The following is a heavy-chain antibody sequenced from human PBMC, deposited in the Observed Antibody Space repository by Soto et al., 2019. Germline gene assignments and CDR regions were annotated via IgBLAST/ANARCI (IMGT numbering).Heavy chain of an antibody. Sequence: QVQLVESGGGVVQPGRSLRLSCAASGFTFSSYGMHWVRQAPGKGLEWVAVISYDGSNKYYADSVKGRFTISRDNSTNTLYLQMNSLRAEDTAVYYCATMDWLFPDFDYWGQGTLVTVSS. CDR3: ATMDWLFPDFDY. V-gene: IGHV3-30*03. CDR1: GFTFSSYG. D-gene: IGHD3-9*01. CDR2: ISYDGSNK. J-gene: IGHJ4*02.